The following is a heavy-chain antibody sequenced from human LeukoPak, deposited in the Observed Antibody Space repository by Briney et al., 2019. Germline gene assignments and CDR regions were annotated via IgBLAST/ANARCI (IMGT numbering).Heavy chain of an antibody. J-gene: IGHJ6*03. CDR1: GVSISSYY. D-gene: IGHD3-16*01. V-gene: IGHV4-4*07. CDR3: ARDWAYYYYMDV. CDR2: MYSSGST. Sequence: SESLSLTCTASGVSISSYYWSWIRQPAGKGLEWIARMYSSGSTNYNPSLKSRVTMSVDTSKNQFSLKLSSVTAADTAVYYCARDWAYYYYMDVWGKGTTVTVSS.